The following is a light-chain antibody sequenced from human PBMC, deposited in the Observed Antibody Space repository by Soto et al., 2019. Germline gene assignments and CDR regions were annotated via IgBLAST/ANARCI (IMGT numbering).Light chain of an antibody. J-gene: IGLJ3*02. V-gene: IGLV1-44*01. CDR3: ATWDDSLNGRV. CDR1: SSNIRSNT. CDR2: GNN. Sequence: QSVPTQPPSASGTPGQRVTISCSGSSSNIRSNTVNWYQQLPGTAPKLLIYGNNQRPSGVPDRFSASESGTSASLAISGLQSDDEADYYCATWDDSLNGRVFGGGTKLTVL.